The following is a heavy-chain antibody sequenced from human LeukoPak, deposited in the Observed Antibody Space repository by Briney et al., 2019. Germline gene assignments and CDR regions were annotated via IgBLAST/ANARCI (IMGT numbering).Heavy chain of an antibody. CDR2: THHSGSS. CDR1: GDSVSYDNW. CDR3: ARHHYFALAY. J-gene: IGHJ4*02. V-gene: IGHV4-4*02. Sequence: PSETPSLTCAVSGDSVSYDNWWSWVRQPPGKGLEWIGETHHSGSSNYNPSLKSRVTVSVDKSKNQVSLSLTSVTAADTAVYYCARHHYFALAYWGQGTLVTVSS. D-gene: IGHD2-21*01.